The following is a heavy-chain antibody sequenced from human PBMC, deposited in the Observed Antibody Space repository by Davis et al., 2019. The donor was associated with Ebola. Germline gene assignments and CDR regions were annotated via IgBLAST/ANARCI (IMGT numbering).Heavy chain of an antibody. CDR2: LSGGADRT. CDR3: ARAYSNAY. Sequence: PGGSLRLSCAVSGFPVWDYGLSWVRQAPGKGLEWVSGLSGGADRTYYADSVKGRFTISRENSKNTIYLEMNNLRAEDTGVYYCARAYSNAYWGQGTLVTVSS. J-gene: IGHJ4*02. D-gene: IGHD6-13*01. CDR1: GFPVWDYG. V-gene: IGHV3-23*01.